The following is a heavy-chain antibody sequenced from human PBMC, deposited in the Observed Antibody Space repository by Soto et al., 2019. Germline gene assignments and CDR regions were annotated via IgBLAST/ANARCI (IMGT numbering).Heavy chain of an antibody. J-gene: IGHJ4*02. Sequence: EVQLVESGGGLVQPGGSLRLSCAASGFPFSSYAMNWVHQAPGKGLELVSYINSGSSTIYYADSAKGRFTISRDNAKNSLYLQMNSLRDEHTAAYFCVRDRGYTGYDLQYWGQGALVAGSS. D-gene: IGHD5-12*01. V-gene: IGHV3-48*02. CDR1: GFPFSSYA. CDR2: INSGSSTI. CDR3: VRDRGYTGYDLQY.